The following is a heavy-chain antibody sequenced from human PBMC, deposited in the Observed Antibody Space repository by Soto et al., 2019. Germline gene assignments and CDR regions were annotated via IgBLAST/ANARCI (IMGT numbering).Heavy chain of an antibody. V-gene: IGHV3-53*02. J-gene: IGHJ3*02. CDR3: AREGMTTVASDAFDI. D-gene: IGHD4-17*01. Sequence: EVQLVETGGGLIQPGGSLRLSCAASGFTVSSNYMSWGRQAPGKGLEWVSVIYSGGSTYYADSVKGRFTISRDNSKNTLYLQMNSLRAEDTAVYYCAREGMTTVASDAFDIWGQGTMVTVSS. CDR2: IYSGGST. CDR1: GFTVSSNY.